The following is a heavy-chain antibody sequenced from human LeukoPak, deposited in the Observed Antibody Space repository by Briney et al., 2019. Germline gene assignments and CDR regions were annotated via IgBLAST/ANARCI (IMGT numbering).Heavy chain of an antibody. CDR1: GFTFSRYS. V-gene: IGHV3-48*02. Sequence: PGESLRLSCAASGFTFSRYSMNWVRQAPGKGLEWVSYISNRISTIYYADSVKGRFTISRDNAKNSLYLQMNSLRDEDTAVYYCARDLDYYGSGNDYWGQGTLVTVSS. CDR2: ISNRISTI. J-gene: IGHJ4*02. CDR3: ARDLDYYGSGNDY. D-gene: IGHD3-10*01.